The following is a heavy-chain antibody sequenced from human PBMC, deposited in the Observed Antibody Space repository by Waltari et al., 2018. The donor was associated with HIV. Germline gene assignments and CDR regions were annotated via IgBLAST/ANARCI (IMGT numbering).Heavy chain of an antibody. CDR2: VYHSGST. CDR1: GGSIGSSNW. J-gene: IGHJ5*02. CDR3: ARGSIYSAHNWLDP. D-gene: IGHD2-15*01. V-gene: IGHV4-4*02. Sequence: QVQLQESGPGLVKPSWTLSLTCAVSGGSIGSSNWWVWVRQPAGKGLEWIGDVYHSGSTNNNPSLKSRVTISVDTSKSRFFLSLKSVTAADAAIYYCARGSIYSAHNWLDPWGQGTLVTVSS.